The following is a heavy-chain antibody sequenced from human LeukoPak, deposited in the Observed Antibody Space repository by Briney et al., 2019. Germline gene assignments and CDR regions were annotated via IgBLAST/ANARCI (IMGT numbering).Heavy chain of an antibody. V-gene: IGHV4-59*01. D-gene: IGHD5-18*01. Sequence: SETLSLTCTGSGGSISSDYWRWIRQPPGTGLEWIGYIYYSGSTNYNPSLKSRVTISVDTSKNQLSLKLSSVTAADTAVYYCARDAGYSYGFQGWFDPWGQGTLVTVSS. CDR1: GGSISSDY. CDR3: ARDAGYSYGFQGWFDP. CDR2: IYYSGST. J-gene: IGHJ5*02.